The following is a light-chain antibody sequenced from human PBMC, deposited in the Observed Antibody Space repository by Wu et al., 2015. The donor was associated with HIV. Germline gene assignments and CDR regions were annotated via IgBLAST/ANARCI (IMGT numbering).Light chain of an antibody. CDR3: QQYSTYPHT. J-gene: IGKJ3*01. CDR1: QSVSSN. Sequence: EIVMTQSPATLSVSPGERATLSCRASQSVSSNLAWYQQKPGQAPRLLIYGASTRATGIPARFSGSGSGTEFTLTISCLQSEDFATYFCQQYSTYPHTFGPGTKVDIK. CDR2: GAS. V-gene: IGKV3-15*01.